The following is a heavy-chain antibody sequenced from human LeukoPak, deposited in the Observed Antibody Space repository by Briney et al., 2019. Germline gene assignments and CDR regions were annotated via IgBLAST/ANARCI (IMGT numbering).Heavy chain of an antibody. J-gene: IGHJ4*02. Sequence: SETLSLTCTVSGDSISSYYWNWIRQPAGKGLEWIGRMYSSGTTLYSPSLKSRITMSVDTSKNQFSLRLSSVTAADTAVYYCARDGGSYRSFYYWGQGTLVTVSS. V-gene: IGHV4-4*07. CDR1: GDSISSYY. D-gene: IGHD1-26*01. CDR2: MYSSGTT. CDR3: ARDGGSYRSFYY.